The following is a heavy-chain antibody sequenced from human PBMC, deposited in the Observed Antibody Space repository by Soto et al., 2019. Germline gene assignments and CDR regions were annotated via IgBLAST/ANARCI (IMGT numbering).Heavy chain of an antibody. D-gene: IGHD6-19*01. CDR3: AKDTAVAGTNY. J-gene: IGHJ4*02. CDR2: ISGSGGST. V-gene: IGHV3-23*01. Sequence: VGSLRLSCAASGFTFSSYAMSWVRQAPGKGLGWVSAISGSGGSTYYADSVKGRFTISRDNSKNTLYLQMNSLRAEDTAVYYCAKDTAVAGTNYWGQGALVTVSS. CDR1: GFTFSSYA.